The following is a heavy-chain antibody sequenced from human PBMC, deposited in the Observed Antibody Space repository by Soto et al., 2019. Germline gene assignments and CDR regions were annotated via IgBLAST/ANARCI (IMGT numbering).Heavy chain of an antibody. V-gene: IGHV2-5*02. J-gene: IGHJ6*02. Sequence: QITLKESGPTLVKPTQTLTLTCTFSGFSLSTSGVGVGWIRQPPGKALEWLALIYWDNDKRYSPSLKSRLTXTXXTSKNQVVLTVTNMDPVDTATYYCSHFTTLYGMDVWGQGTTVTVSS. CDR2: IYWDNDK. CDR1: GFSLSTSGVG. CDR3: SHFTTLYGMDV. D-gene: IGHD3-3*01.